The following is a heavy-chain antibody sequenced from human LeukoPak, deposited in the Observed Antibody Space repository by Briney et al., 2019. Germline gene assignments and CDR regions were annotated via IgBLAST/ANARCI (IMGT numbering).Heavy chain of an antibody. CDR1: GGSISSSSYY. J-gene: IGHJ5*02. V-gene: IGHV4-39*01. CDR3: ARRYYDILTGPGWFDP. CDR2: IYYSGST. D-gene: IGHD3-9*01. Sequence: PSETLSLTCTVSGGSISSSSYYWGWIRQPPGKGPEWIGSIYYSGSTYYNPSLKSRVTISVDTSKNQFSLKLSSVTAADTAVYYCARRYYDILTGPGWFDPWGQGTLVTVSS.